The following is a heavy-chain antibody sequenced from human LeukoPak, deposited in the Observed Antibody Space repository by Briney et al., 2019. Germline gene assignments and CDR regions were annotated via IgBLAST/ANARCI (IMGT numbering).Heavy chain of an antibody. Sequence: PGGSLRLSCAASGFTLSNNWMTWVRQAPGKGLEWVANINQDESQKYYVDSVKGRFTISRDNAKNSLYLNMNSLRAEDTAVYYCARDPHTALDYWGQGTLVTVSS. CDR2: INQDESQK. J-gene: IGHJ4*02. CDR1: GFTLSNNW. CDR3: ARDPHTALDY. V-gene: IGHV3-7*01. D-gene: IGHD5-18*01.